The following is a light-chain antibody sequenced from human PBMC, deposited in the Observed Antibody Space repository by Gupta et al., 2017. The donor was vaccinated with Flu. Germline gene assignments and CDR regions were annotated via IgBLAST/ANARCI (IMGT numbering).Light chain of an antibody. Sequence: SLGERATISCTSSQSVFYISNYKNYLAWYQQKPGRPPKLLISWASTRESGVPDRFSGSGSGTDFTLTISTLQAEDVAVYYCQQYYSSPLTFGGGTKVGI. V-gene: IGKV4-1*01. CDR3: QQYYSSPLT. CDR2: WAS. CDR1: QSVFYISNYKNY. J-gene: IGKJ4*01.